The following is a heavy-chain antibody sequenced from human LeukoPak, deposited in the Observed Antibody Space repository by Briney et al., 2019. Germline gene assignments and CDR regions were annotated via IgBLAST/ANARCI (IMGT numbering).Heavy chain of an antibody. CDR2: ISSTGNTI. CDR3: ARETLVRGVNFDY. J-gene: IGHJ4*02. D-gene: IGHD3-10*01. Sequence: GGSLRLSCAASGFTFSSYEMTWVRQAPGRGLEWVSYISSTGNTIYYADSVKGRFTFSRDNAKNSLYLQMNSLRAEDTAVYYCARETLVRGVNFDYWGQGTLVTVSS. V-gene: IGHV3-48*03. CDR1: GFTFSSYE.